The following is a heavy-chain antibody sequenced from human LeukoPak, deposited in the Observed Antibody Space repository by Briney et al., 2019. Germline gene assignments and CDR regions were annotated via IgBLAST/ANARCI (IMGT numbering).Heavy chain of an antibody. CDR3: ARGYGVLAGTDFPHFY. J-gene: IGHJ4*02. CDR2: INPNSGGT. Sequence: GASVKVSCKAPGYTFTGYYMHWVRQAPGQGLEWMGWINPNSGGTNYAQKFQGRVTMTRDTSISTAYMELSRLRSDDTAVYYCARGYGVLAGTDFPHFYWGQGTLVTVSS. CDR1: GYTFTGYY. D-gene: IGHD6-13*01. V-gene: IGHV1-2*02.